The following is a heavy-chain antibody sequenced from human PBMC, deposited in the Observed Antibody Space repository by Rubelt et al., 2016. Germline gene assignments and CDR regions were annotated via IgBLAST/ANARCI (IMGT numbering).Heavy chain of an antibody. Sequence: QLQLQESGPGLVKPSETLSLTCTVSGDSISRSSYYWGWIRQPPGKGLEWIGHVYYSGSTHYNPSLKSRVTISVDTSKNHCSLKLNPVTAADTAVYYCARSSNWGPDYWGQGTLVIVSS. V-gene: IGHV4-39*02. J-gene: IGHJ4*02. CDR2: VYYSGST. CDR3: ARSSNWGPDY. D-gene: IGHD7-27*01. CDR1: GDSISRSSYY.